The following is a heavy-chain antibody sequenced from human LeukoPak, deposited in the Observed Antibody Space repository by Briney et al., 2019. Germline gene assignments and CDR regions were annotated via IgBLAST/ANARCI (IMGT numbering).Heavy chain of an antibody. CDR1: GGSISSSNW. J-gene: IGHJ5*02. V-gene: IGHV4-4*02. CDR3: ARVCSSGYYYSSWFDP. D-gene: IGHD3-22*01. Sequence: SETLSLTCAVSGGSISSSNWWSWVRQPPGKGLEWIGEIYHSGSTNYNPSLKSRVTISVDKSKNQFSLKLSPVTAADTAVYYCARVCSSGYYYSSWFDPWGQGTLVTVSS. CDR2: IYHSGST.